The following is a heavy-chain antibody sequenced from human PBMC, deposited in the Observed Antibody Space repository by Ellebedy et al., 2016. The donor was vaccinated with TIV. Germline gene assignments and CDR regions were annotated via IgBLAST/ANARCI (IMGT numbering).Heavy chain of an antibody. V-gene: IGHV3-73*01. D-gene: IGHD1-26*01. Sequence: GGSLRLSXAASGFTFSGSAMHWVRQASGKGLEWVGRIRSKAGSYATAYAASVKGRFTISRDDSKNTAYLQMNSLKTEDTAVYYCTRHWDDGAFDIWGQGTMVTVSS. CDR1: GFTFSGSA. CDR3: TRHWDDGAFDI. CDR2: IRSKAGSYAT. J-gene: IGHJ3*02.